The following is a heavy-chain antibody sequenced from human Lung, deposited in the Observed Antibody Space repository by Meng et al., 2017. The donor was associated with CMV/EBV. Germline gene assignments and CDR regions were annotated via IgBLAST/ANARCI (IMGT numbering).Heavy chain of an antibody. Sequence: GSLRLXCAVSGDSISNSNWWTWVRQPPGKGLEWIGEIYHSGTTNYNPPLKSRVTISVNKSKKQFSLMLTSVTVADTAVYYCARKASWLLSLDYWGQGTLVTVSS. V-gene: IGHV4-4*02. CDR1: GDSISNSNW. J-gene: IGHJ4*02. D-gene: IGHD3-9*01. CDR3: ARKASWLLSLDY. CDR2: IYHSGTT.